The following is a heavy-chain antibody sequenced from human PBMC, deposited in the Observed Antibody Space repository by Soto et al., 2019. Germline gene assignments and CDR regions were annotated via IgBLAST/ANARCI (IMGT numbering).Heavy chain of an antibody. CDR1: GFTFSSYG. CDR2: ISYDGSNK. V-gene: IGHV3-30*18. CDR3: AKGIAARQSSPLNAFDI. D-gene: IGHD6-6*01. J-gene: IGHJ3*02. Sequence: PGGSLRLSCAASGFTFSSYGMHWVRQAPGKGLEWVAVISYDGSNKYYADSVKGRFTISRDNSKNTLYLQMNSLRAEDTAVYYCAKGIAARQSSPLNAFDIWGQGTMVTVSS.